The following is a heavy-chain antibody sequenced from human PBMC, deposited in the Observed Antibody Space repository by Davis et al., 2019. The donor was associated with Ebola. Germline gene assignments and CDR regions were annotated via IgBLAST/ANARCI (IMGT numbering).Heavy chain of an antibody. CDR1: GYTFTSYD. Sequence: ASVTVSRQASGYTFTSYDINRVRQATGHALEGMGWMNPNSGSTGHAQKFQGRVTMTRNTSISPAYMELSSLRSEDTAVFYCARGKWELRTTVGNWFDPWGQGTLVTVSS. J-gene: IGHJ5*02. CDR3: ARGKWELRTTVGNWFDP. CDR2: MNPNSGST. V-gene: IGHV1-8*01. D-gene: IGHD1-26*01.